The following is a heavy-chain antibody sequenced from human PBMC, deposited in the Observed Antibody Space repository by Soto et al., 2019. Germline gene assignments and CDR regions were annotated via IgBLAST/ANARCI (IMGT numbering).Heavy chain of an antibody. J-gene: IGHJ6*02. CDR3: ARGSRIVGAAHYYGMDV. Sequence: PGESLKISCKGSGYSFTSYWISWVRRMPGKGLEWMGRIDPSDSYTNYSPSFQGHVTISADKSISTAYLQWSSLKASDTAMYYCARGSRIVGAAHYYGMDVWGQGTTVTVSS. D-gene: IGHD1-26*01. CDR2: IDPSDSYT. V-gene: IGHV5-10-1*01. CDR1: GYSFTSYW.